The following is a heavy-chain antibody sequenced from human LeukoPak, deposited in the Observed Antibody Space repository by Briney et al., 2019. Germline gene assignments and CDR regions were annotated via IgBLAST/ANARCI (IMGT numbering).Heavy chain of an antibody. CDR3: ARFQGVGATTRGPYYFDY. D-gene: IGHD1-26*01. J-gene: IGHJ4*02. CDR1: GGSISSGSYY. V-gene: IGHV4-61*02. CDR2: IYTSGST. Sequence: SETLSLTCTVSGGSISSGSYYWSWIRQPAGKGLEWIGRIYTSGSTNYNPSLKSRVTMSVDTSKNQFSLKLSSVTAADTAVDYCARFQGVGATTRGPYYFDYWGQGTLVTVSS.